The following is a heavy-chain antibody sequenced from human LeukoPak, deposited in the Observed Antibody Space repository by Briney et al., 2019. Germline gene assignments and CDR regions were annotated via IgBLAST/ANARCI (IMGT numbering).Heavy chain of an antibody. Sequence: ASVKVSCKASGGTFSSYAISWVRQAPGQGLEWMGGIIPIFGTANYAQKFQGRVTITADESTSTAYMELSSLRSEDTAAYYCARDSPPNIAAGGMDVWGKGTTVTVSS. CDR3: ARDSPPNIAAGGMDV. CDR2: IIPIFGTA. CDR1: GGTFSSYA. V-gene: IGHV1-69*13. D-gene: IGHD6-13*01. J-gene: IGHJ6*04.